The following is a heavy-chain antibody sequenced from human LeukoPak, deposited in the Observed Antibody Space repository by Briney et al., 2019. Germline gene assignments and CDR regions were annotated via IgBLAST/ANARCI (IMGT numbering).Heavy chain of an antibody. J-gene: IGHJ3*02. D-gene: IGHD3-22*01. V-gene: IGHV1-2*02. CDR2: INPNSGGT. Sequence: GASVKVSCKVSGYTLTELSMHWVRQAPGQGLEWMGWINPNSGGTNYAQKFQGRVTMTRDTSISTAYMELSRLRSDDTAVYYCARGYYDSSGGVDAFDIWGQGTMVTVSS. CDR3: ARGYYDSSGGVDAFDI. CDR1: GYTLTELS.